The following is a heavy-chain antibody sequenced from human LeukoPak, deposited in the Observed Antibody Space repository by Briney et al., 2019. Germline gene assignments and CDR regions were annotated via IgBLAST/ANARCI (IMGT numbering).Heavy chain of an antibody. CDR1: GFTFSDYY. V-gene: IGHV3-11*04. Sequence: GGSLRLSCAAYGFTFSDYYMSWIRQAPGKGLEWVSYISSSGSTIYYADSVKGRFTISRDNAKNSLYLQMNSLRAEDTAVYYCARDLSGVTGYTYGRGIDYWGQGTLVTVSS. CDR2: ISSSGSTI. J-gene: IGHJ4*02. D-gene: IGHD5-18*01. CDR3: ARDLSGVTGYTYGRGIDY.